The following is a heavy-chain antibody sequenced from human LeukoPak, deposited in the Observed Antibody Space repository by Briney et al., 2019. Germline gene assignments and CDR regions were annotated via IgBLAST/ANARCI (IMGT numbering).Heavy chain of an antibody. CDR2: ISSSGSTI. CDR1: GFTFSSYE. CDR3: AISYMIADAFDI. D-gene: IGHD3-22*01. J-gene: IGHJ3*02. Sequence: GGSLRLSCAASGFTFSSYEMNWVRQAPGKGLEWVSYISSSGSTIYYADSVKGRFTISRDNARNSLFLQMNSLRAEDTAVYYCAISYMIADAFDIWGQGTMVTVSS. V-gene: IGHV3-48*03.